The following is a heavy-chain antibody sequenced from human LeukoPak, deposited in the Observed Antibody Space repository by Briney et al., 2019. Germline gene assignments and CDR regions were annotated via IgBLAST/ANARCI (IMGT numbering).Heavy chain of an antibody. CDR3: AKGNGFWSGSIASHDAFDI. D-gene: IGHD3-3*01. V-gene: IGHV3-9*03. Sequence: GGSLRLSCVVSGFTFSSYWMHWVRQAPGKGLEWVSGISWNSGSIGYADSVKGRFTISRDNAKNSLYLQMNSLGPEDMALYYCAKGNGFWSGSIASHDAFDIWGQGTVVTVSS. J-gene: IGHJ3*02. CDR2: ISWNSGSI. CDR1: GFTFSSYW.